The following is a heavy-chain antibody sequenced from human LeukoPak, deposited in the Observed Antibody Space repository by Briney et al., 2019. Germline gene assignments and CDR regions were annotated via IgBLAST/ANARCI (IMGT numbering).Heavy chain of an antibody. CDR2: IWYDGSNK. J-gene: IGHJ4*02. V-gene: IGHV3-33*01. CDR1: GFTFSSYG. D-gene: IGHD2-15*01. Sequence: GGSLRLSCAASGFTFSSYGMHWVRQAPGKGLEWVAVIWYDGSNKYYADSVKGRFTISRDNSKNTLYLQMNSLRAEDTAVYYCARESDYCSGGSCYAFDYWGQGTLVTVYS. CDR3: ARESDYCSGGSCYAFDY.